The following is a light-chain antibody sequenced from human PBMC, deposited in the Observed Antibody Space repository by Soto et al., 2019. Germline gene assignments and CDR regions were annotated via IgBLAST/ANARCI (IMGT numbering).Light chain of an antibody. CDR2: KAS. V-gene: IGKV1-5*03. CDR1: QSISSW. CDR3: LHYNSYSEA. J-gene: IGKJ1*01. Sequence: DVQMTQSPSTLSASVGNRVTITCRDSQSISSWLAWYQQTPGKAPKIMIYKASTLTSGVPSRFSGSGSGTEFTLTISSLQPDDFETYDCLHYNSYSEAFGQGTKVDIK.